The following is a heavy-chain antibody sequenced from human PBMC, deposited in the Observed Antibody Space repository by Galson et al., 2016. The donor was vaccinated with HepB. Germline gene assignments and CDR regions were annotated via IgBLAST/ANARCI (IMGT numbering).Heavy chain of an antibody. J-gene: IGHJ5*02. D-gene: IGHD1-26*01. V-gene: IGHV1-3*01. CDR1: GYTFTHFV. CDR2: INAVNGNT. Sequence: SVKVSCKASGYTFTHFVIHWVRQAPGQRLEWMGWINAVNGNTKYSQKFQGRVIITRDTSASTAYIELYSLRSEDTAVYYCTRALGATPYYTFDPWGQGTLVTVSS. CDR3: TRALGATPYYTFDP.